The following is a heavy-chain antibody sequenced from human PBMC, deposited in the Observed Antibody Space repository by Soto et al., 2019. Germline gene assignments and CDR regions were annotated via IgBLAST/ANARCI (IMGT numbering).Heavy chain of an antibody. Sequence: PSETLSLTCAVYGGSFSGYYWSWIRQPPGKGLEWIGEINHSGSTNYNPSLKSRVTISVDTSKNQFSLKLSSVTAADTAVYYCARGKRRIAALPDYWGQGTLVTVSS. CDR3: ARGKRRIAALPDY. CDR1: GGSFSGYY. V-gene: IGHV4-34*01. CDR2: INHSGST. D-gene: IGHD6-6*01. J-gene: IGHJ4*02.